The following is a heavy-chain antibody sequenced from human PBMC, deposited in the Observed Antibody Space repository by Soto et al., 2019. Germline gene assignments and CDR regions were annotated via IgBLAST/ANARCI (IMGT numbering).Heavy chain of an antibody. J-gene: IGHJ5*02. CDR1: GYTFTSYY. D-gene: IGHD6-19*01. V-gene: IGHV1-46*01. CDR3: ARDRWEWLAHGFDP. CDR2: INPSGGST. Sequence: GASVKVSCKASGYTFTSYYMHWVRQAPGQGLEWMGIINPSGGSTSYAQKLQGRVTMTTDTSTSTAYMELRSLRSDDTAVYYCARDRWEWLAHGFDPWGQGTLVTVSS.